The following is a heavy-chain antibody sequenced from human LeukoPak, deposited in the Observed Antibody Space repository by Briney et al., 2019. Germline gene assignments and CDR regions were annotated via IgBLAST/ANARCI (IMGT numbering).Heavy chain of an antibody. CDR1: GFTFSSYW. D-gene: IGHD2-2*01. Sequence: HPGGSLRLSCAASGFTFSSYWMHWVRHAPGKGLVWVSRINSDGSSTSYADSVKGRFTISRDNAKNSLYLQMNSLRAEDAAVYYCARDSGIVVVPAAKVGAFDIWGQGTMVTVSS. CDR2: INSDGSST. V-gene: IGHV3-74*01. CDR3: ARDSGIVVVPAAKVGAFDI. J-gene: IGHJ3*02.